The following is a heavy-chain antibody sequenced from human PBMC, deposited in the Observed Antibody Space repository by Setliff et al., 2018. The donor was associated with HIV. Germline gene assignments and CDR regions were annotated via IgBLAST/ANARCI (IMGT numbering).Heavy chain of an antibody. V-gene: IGHV1-2*04. Sequence: ASVKVSCKASGYTFTGYYMHWVRQAPGQGLEWMGWINPNSGGTNYAQKFQGWVTMTRDTSISTAYVELSRLRSDDTAVYYCAREGTVTTPQYYYYYMDVWGKGTTVTVSS. CDR3: AREGTVTTPQYYYYYMDV. D-gene: IGHD4-17*01. J-gene: IGHJ6*03. CDR2: INPNSGGT. CDR1: GYTFTGYY.